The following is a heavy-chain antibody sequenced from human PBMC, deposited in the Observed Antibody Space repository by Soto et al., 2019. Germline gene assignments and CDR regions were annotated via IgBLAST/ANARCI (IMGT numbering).Heavy chain of an antibody. CDR3: ARWGGYSYGYYYYYGMDV. Sequence: EASVKVSCKASGYTFTSYAMHWVRQAPGQSLEWMGWINAGNGNTKYSQKFQGRVTITRDTSASTAYMELSSLRSEDTAVYYCARWGGYSYGYYYYYGMDVWGQGTTVTVSS. V-gene: IGHV1-3*01. J-gene: IGHJ6*02. CDR2: INAGNGNT. D-gene: IGHD5-18*01. CDR1: GYTFTSYA.